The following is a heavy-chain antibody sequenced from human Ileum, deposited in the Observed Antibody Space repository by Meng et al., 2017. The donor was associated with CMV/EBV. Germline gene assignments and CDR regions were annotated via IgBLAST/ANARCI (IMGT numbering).Heavy chain of an antibody. CDR3: ARDFPMITIFGVVVRGFDP. D-gene: IGHD3-3*01. J-gene: IGHJ5*02. CDR1: STPYA. Sequence: STPYALPWVRQAAGQGLEWVGWVNPRSGNSGYAQKFQGRVTLTRNTSIATAYMELTSLRSDDTAMYYCARDFPMITIFGVVVRGFDPWGQGTLVTVSS. CDR2: VNPRSGNS. V-gene: IGHV1-8*01.